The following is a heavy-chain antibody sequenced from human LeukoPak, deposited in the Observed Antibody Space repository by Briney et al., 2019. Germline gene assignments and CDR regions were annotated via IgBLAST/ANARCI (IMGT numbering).Heavy chain of an antibody. Sequence: PSETLSLTCTVSGGSMSNYYWSWIRQPPGKGLEWIGYIFYSGSTYSNPSFKNRVTISVDTSKNQFSLRLTSVSTADTAVYYFAKYKKTTVTMTGGFTPWAQGPLVIVSS. D-gene: IGHD4-11*01. CDR1: GGSMSNYY. CDR3: AKYKKTTVTMTGGFTP. CDR2: IFYSGST. V-gene: IGHV4-59*01. J-gene: IGHJ5*02.